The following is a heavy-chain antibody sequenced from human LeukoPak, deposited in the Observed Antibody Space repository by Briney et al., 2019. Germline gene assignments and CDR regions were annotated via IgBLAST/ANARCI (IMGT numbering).Heavy chain of an antibody. D-gene: IGHD2-2*01. CDR1: GFTFSSYG. Sequence: PGRSLRLSCAASGFTFSSYGMHWVRQAPGKGLEWVAVISYDGSNKYYADSVKGRFTISRDNSKNTLYLQMNSLRAEDTAVYYCAKDQAVVVPAATPDYWGQGILVTVSP. V-gene: IGHV3-30*18. CDR3: AKDQAVVVPAATPDY. J-gene: IGHJ4*02. CDR2: ISYDGSNK.